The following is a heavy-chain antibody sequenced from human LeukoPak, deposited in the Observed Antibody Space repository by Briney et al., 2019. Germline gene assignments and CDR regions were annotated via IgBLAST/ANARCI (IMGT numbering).Heavy chain of an antibody. J-gene: IGHJ4*02. D-gene: IGHD3-3*01. CDR3: AREKNDFWSGYYSGY. Sequence: GGSLRLXCAASGFTFSSYSMNWVRQAPGKGLEWVSSISSSSSYIYYADSVKGRFTISRDNAKNSLYLQMNSLRAEDTAVYYCAREKNDFWSGYYSGYWGQGTLVTVSS. V-gene: IGHV3-21*01. CDR2: ISSSSSYI. CDR1: GFTFSSYS.